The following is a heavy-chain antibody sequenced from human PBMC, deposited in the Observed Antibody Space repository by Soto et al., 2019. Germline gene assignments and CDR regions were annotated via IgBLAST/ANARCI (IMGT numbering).Heavy chain of an antibody. V-gene: IGHV4-39*01. CDR1: GGSISSSLYY. D-gene: IGHD5-18*01. CDR2: IYKSGST. CDR3: ARPHRDTDLAPAAFHY. J-gene: IGHJ4*02. Sequence: SETLSLTCTVSGGSISSSLYYWGWIRQPPGKGLEWIGSIYKSGSTQYNPSLKSRVTISVDTSKNQFSLNLSSVTAADTAVYYCARPHRDTDLAPAAFHYWGQRTLVTVSS.